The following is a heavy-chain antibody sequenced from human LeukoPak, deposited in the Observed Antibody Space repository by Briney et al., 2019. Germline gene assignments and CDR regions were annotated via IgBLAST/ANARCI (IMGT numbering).Heavy chain of an antibody. CDR3: ARVRSQWLSDY. J-gene: IGHJ4*02. Sequence: ASVKVSCKASGYTFTGYYMHWVRQAPGQGLEWMGWINPNSGDTNYAQKFQGRVTMTRDTSISTAYTELSRLRSDDTAVYYCARVRSQWLSDYWGQGTLVTVSS. D-gene: IGHD6-19*01. V-gene: IGHV1-2*02. CDR2: INPNSGDT. CDR1: GYTFTGYY.